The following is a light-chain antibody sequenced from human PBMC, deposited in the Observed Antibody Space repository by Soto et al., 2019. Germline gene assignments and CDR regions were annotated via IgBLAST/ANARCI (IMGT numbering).Light chain of an antibody. V-gene: IGKV1-5*01. J-gene: IGKJ1*01. Sequence: DSQMTQSPPTLSASVGDRVTITCRASQSISSWLAWYQQKPGKAPKLPIYDASSLESGVPSRFSGSGSGKEWTLTISSLQPDDFATYYCQQYNSYRGTLGQGTNADIK. CDR1: QSISSW. CDR2: DAS. CDR3: QQYNSYRGT.